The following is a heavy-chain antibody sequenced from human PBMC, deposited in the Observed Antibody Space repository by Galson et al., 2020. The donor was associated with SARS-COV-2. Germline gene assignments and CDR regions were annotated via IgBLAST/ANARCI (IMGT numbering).Heavy chain of an antibody. J-gene: IGHJ4*02. D-gene: IGHD3-10*01. CDR3: ARDLFNGIRGYFDY. V-gene: IGHV3-33*01. CDR2: IWNDGSNE. CDR1: GYIFSSYG. Sequence: GGSLRLSCAASGYIFSSYGMHWVRQAPGKGLEWVAVIWNDGSNEYYEDSVKGRFTISRDNSKNTLHLQMNSLRVEDTAVYYCARDLFNGIRGYFDYWGQGTLVTVSS.